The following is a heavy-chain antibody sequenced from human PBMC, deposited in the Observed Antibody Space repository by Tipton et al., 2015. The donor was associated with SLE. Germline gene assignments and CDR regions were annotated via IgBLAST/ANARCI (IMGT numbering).Heavy chain of an antibody. V-gene: IGHV4-59*11. J-gene: IGHJ4*02. CDR2: IYYSGST. D-gene: IGHD3-10*01. CDR3: ARDLDYGSGSSLYYFDY. Sequence: TLSLTCTVSGGSISSHYWSWIRQPPGKGLEWIGYIYYSGSTNYNPSLKSRVTTSVDTSKNQFSLKLSSVTAADTAVYYCARDLDYGSGSSLYYFDYWGQGTLVTVSS. CDR1: GGSISSHY.